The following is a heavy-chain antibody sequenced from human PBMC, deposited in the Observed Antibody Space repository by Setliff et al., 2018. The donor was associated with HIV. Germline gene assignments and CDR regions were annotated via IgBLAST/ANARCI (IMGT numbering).Heavy chain of an antibody. CDR2: VIPTLGIP. CDR3: ASGGGREALRATAQLPHS. CDR1: GVTFNNFR. V-gene: IGHV1-69*10. J-gene: IGHJ4*02. D-gene: IGHD1-26*01. Sequence: SVKVSCKASGVTFNNFRINWIRQAPGQGLEWVGGVIPTLGIPDYAQKLQGRITITAAKYADTAYMELNNLRFEDTAIYYCASGGGREALRATAQLPHSWGQGTLVTVSS.